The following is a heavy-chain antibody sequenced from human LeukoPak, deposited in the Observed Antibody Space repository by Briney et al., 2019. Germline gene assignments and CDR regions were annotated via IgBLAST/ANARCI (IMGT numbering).Heavy chain of an antibody. J-gene: IGHJ6*03. V-gene: IGHV3-30*02. CDR2: IRYDGSNK. CDR1: GFTFSSYG. CDR3: AKRPGDGYKYMDV. D-gene: IGHD5-24*01. Sequence: PGGSLGLSCAASGFTFSSYGMHWVRQAPGKGLEWVAFIRYDGSNKYYADSVKGRFTISRDNSKNTLYLQMNSLGAEDTAVYYCAKRPGDGYKYMDVWGKGTTVTISS.